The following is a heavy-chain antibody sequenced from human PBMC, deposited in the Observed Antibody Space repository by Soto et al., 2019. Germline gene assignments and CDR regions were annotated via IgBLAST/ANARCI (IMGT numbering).Heavy chain of an antibody. D-gene: IGHD2-15*01. CDR2: IIPIFGTA. V-gene: IGHV1-69*12. J-gene: IGHJ5*02. Sequence: VLLMRSGAEVKKPGSSVKVSCKASGGTFSSYAISWVRQAPGQGLEWMVGIIPIFGTANYAQKFQGRVTITADESTSTAYMELSSLRSEDTAVYYCAMEVVVAATVWFDPWGQGTLVTVSS. CDR3: AMEVVVAATVWFDP. CDR1: GGTFSSYA.